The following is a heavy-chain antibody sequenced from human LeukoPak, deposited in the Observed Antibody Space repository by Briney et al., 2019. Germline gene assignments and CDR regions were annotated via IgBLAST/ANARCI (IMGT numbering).Heavy chain of an antibody. V-gene: IGHV4-59*01. CDR1: GGSISSYY. CDR3: ARNSVPAAIPLGFDP. Sequence: PSETLSHTCTVSGGSISSYYWSWIRQPPGKGLEWIGYIYYSGSTNYNPSLKSRVTISVDTSKNQFSLKLSSVTAADTAVYYCARNSVPAAIPLGFDPWGQGTLVTVSS. D-gene: IGHD2-2*02. CDR2: IYYSGST. J-gene: IGHJ5*02.